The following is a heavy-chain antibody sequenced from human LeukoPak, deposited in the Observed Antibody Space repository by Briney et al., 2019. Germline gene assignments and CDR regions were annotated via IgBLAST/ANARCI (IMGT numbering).Heavy chain of an antibody. V-gene: IGHV4-59*01. J-gene: IGHJ4*02. Sequence: SETLSLTCTVSGGSISSYYWGWIRQPPGKGLEWMGYIYYSGSTNYNPSLKSRVTISVDTSKNQFSLKLSSVTAADTAVYYCARDRGTNQPLLASHWGQRTLVTVSS. CDR3: ARDRGTNQPLLASH. CDR2: IYYSGST. CDR1: GGSISSYY. D-gene: IGHD1-7*01.